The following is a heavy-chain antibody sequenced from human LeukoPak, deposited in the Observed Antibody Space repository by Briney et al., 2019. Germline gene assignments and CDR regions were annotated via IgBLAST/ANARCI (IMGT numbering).Heavy chain of an antibody. J-gene: IGHJ4*02. D-gene: IGHD6-13*01. CDR1: EFTFSSYR. V-gene: IGHV3-21*01. Sequence: EGSLRLSCAASEFTFSSYRMDWVRRAPGKGLEWVASISSGSIEIYYADAVKGRFTISRDNAKNSLYLQMSSLRGEDTAVYYCARGGYSHYDYWGPGTLVTVSS. CDR2: ISSGSIEI. CDR3: ARGGYSHYDY.